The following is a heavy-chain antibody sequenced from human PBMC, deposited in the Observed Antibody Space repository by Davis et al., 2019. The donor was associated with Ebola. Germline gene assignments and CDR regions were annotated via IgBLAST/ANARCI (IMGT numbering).Heavy chain of an antibody. CDR1: GFSFDIYS. D-gene: IGHD1-26*01. J-gene: IGHJ4*02. CDR2: ISRSSSTK. CDR3: ARKSTSSPFDY. Sequence: GESLKISCAASGFSFDIYSMNWVRQAPGKGLEWVSFISRSSSTKYYADSVKGRFTISRDNSKNTLYLQMNSLRAEDTAVYYCARKSTSSPFDYWGQGTLVTVSS. V-gene: IGHV3-48*01.